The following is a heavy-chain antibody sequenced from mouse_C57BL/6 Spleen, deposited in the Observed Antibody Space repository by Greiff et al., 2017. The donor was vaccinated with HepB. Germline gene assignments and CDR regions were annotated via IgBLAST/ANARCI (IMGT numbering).Heavy chain of an antibody. D-gene: IGHD1-1*01. CDR1: GYSFTDYN. CDR2: INPNYGTT. J-gene: IGHJ4*01. Sequence: VHVKQSGPELVKPGASVKISCKASGYSFTDYNMNWVKQSNGKSLEWIGVINPNYGTTSYNQKFKGKATLTVDPSSSTAYMQLNSLTSEDSAVYYCARRDLLLRYPYAMDYWGQGTSVTVSS. CDR3: ARRDLLLRYPYAMDY. V-gene: IGHV1-39*01.